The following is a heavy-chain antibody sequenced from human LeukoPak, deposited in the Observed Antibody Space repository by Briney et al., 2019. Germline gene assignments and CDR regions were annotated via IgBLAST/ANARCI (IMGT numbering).Heavy chain of an antibody. CDR3: ARDPVTGWYFDL. D-gene: IGHD2-21*02. CDR1: GFAFGTYA. J-gene: IGHJ2*01. CDR2: ISSSSSTI. V-gene: IGHV3-48*01. Sequence: GGSLRLSCAGSGFAFGTYAMSWVRQAPGKGLEWVSYISSSSSTIYYADSVKGRFTISRDNAKNSLYLQMNSLRAEDTAVYYCARDPVTGWYFDLWGRGTLVTVSS.